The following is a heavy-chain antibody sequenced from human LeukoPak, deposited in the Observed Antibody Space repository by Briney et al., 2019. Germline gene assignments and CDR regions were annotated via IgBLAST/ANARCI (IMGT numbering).Heavy chain of an antibody. CDR2: IYYSGST. Sequence: SETLSLTCTVSGGSISSYYWSWIRQPPGKGLEWIGYIYYSGSTNYNPSLKSRVTISVDTSKNQFSLKLSSVTAADTAVYYCARLCWYFDYWGQGTLVTVSS. CDR1: GGSISSYY. D-gene: IGHD4/OR15-4a*01. V-gene: IGHV4-59*08. J-gene: IGHJ4*02. CDR3: ARLCWYFDY.